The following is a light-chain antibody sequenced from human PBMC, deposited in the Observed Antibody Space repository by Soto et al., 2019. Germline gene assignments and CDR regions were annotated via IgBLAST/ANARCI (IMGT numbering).Light chain of an antibody. CDR2: DVS. CDR3: CSYAGSYTPLV. J-gene: IGLJ2*01. CDR1: SSDVGGYNY. V-gene: IGLV2-11*01. Sequence: QSALTQPRSVSGSPGQSVTISFTGTSSDVGGYNYVSWYQQHPGKAPKLMIYDVSKRPSGVPDRFSGSKSGNTASLTISGLQAEDEADYYCCSYAGSYTPLVFGGGTKVTVL.